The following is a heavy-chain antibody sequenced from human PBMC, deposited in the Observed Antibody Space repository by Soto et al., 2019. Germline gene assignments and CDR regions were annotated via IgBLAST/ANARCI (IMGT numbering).Heavy chain of an antibody. V-gene: IGHV3-30*18. Sequence: VQLVESGGGLVKPGGSLRLSCAASGFTFSSYSMHWVRQAPGKGLEWVAVISYDGSNKYYADSVKGRFTISRDNSKNTLYLQMNSLRAEDTAVYYCAKDGGLRYCSGGSCYLNNWFDPWGQGTLVTVSS. CDR3: AKDGGLRYCSGGSCYLNNWFDP. CDR2: ISYDGSNK. CDR1: GFTFSSYS. D-gene: IGHD2-15*01. J-gene: IGHJ5*02.